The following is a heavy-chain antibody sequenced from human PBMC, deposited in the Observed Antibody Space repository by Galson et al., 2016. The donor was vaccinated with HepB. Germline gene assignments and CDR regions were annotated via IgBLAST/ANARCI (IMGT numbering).Heavy chain of an antibody. CDR1: GFSFSSYW. J-gene: IGHJ4*02. CDR3: TRGYYFISSGYHYVFVF. CDR2: IKQDGSEK. Sequence: SLRLSCAASGFSFSSYWMGWVRQAPGQGLEWVANIKQDGSEKYYADSVQGRFTFSRDNTKRSLWLQRNSLRAEDTAVYYCTRGYYFISSGYHYVFVFRGKGALVTVSS. V-gene: IGHV3-7*05. D-gene: IGHD3-22*01.